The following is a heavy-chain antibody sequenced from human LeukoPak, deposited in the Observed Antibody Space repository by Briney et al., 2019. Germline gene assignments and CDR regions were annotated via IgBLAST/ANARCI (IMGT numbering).Heavy chain of an antibody. J-gene: IGHJ1*01. CDR2: IYYSGRT. CDR1: GDSVSRSDSY. D-gene: IGHD3-22*01. Sequence: SETLSLTCSVSGDSVSRSDSYWDWIRQPPGKGLEWIGTIYYSGRTYYSPSLKSRVTTSVDPSNNQFSLNLRSVTAADTEVYYCARRRYYDGSGYLGWGQGTLLSVSS. V-gene: IGHV4-39*01. CDR3: ARRRYYDGSGYLG.